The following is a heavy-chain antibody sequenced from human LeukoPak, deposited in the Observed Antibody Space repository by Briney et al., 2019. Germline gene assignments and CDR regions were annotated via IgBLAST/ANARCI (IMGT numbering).Heavy chain of an antibody. CDR1: GFTFSSYA. CDR2: ISYDGSNK. D-gene: IGHD2-2*01. V-gene: IGHV3-30-3*01. J-gene: IGHJ6*02. Sequence: PGRSLTLSCAASGFTFSSYAMHWVRQAPGKGLEWVAVISYDGSNKYYADSVKGRFTISRDNSKNTLYLQMNSLRAEDTAVYYCARWEGYCSSTSCLYYYYGMDVWGQGTTVTVSS. CDR3: ARWEGYCSSTSCLYYYYGMDV.